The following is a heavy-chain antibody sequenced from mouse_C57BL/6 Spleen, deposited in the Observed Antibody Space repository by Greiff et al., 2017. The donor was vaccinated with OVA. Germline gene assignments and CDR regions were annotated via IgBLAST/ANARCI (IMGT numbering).Heavy chain of an antibody. J-gene: IGHJ4*01. D-gene: IGHD2-4*01. CDR3: AREDYGGYAMDY. CDR1: GYTFTSYW. V-gene: IGHV1-52*01. CDR2: IDPSDSET. Sequence: VQLQQPGAELVRPGSSVKLSCKASGYTFTSYWMHWVKQRPIQGLEWIGNIDPSDSETHYNQKFKDKATLTVDKSSSTAYMQLSSLTSEDSAVYYCAREDYGGYAMDYWGQGTSVTVSS.